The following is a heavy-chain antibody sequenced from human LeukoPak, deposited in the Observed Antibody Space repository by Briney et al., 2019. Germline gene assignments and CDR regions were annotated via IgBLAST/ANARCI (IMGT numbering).Heavy chain of an antibody. V-gene: IGHV3-43*02. Sequence: GSLRLSCAASGFTFDDYAMHWVRQAPGKGLEWVSLISGDGGSTYYADSVKGRFTISRDNSKSSLYLQMNSLRTEDTALYYCAKDLERTAMAPEGTWVFDYWGQGTLVTVSS. D-gene: IGHD5-18*01. CDR3: AKDLERTAMAPEGTWVFDY. CDR2: ISGDGGST. CDR1: GFTFDDYA. J-gene: IGHJ4*02.